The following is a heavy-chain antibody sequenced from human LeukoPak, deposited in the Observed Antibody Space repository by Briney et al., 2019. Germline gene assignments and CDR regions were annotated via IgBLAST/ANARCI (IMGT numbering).Heavy chain of an antibody. V-gene: IGHV3-21*01. CDR1: GFTFSTYA. CDR3: ASLITIFDAFDI. CDR2: ITGDNNYI. D-gene: IGHD3-9*01. J-gene: IGHJ3*02. Sequence: GESLRLSCAASGFTFSTYAMEWVRQAPGKGLEWVSSITGDNNYIYYADSVKGRFTIPRDNSKNTLYLQMNSLRAEDTAVYYCASLITIFDAFDIWGQGTMVTVSS.